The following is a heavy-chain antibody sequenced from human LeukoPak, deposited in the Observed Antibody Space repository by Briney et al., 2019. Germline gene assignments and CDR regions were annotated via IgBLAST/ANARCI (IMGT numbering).Heavy chain of an antibody. Sequence: ASVKVSCKASGYTFTSYAMNWVRQAPGQGLEWMGWINTNTGNPTYAQGFTGRFVFSLDTSVSTAYLQISSLKAEDTAVYYCARGVENSGSYGIVDYWGQGTLVTVSS. CDR1: GYTFTSYA. J-gene: IGHJ4*02. CDR3: ARGVENSGSYGIVDY. V-gene: IGHV7-4-1*02. D-gene: IGHD1-26*01. CDR2: INTNTGNP.